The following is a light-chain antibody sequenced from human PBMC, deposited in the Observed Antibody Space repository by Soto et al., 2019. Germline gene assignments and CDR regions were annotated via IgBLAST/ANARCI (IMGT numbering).Light chain of an antibody. Sequence: DMPMTQSPSTLSASVGDRVTITCRASQSIGTSLAWYQQKPGKAPKLLIYKASSLESGVPSRFSGSGSGTEFTLTISSLQADDFATYYCQQYNTYWTFGQGTKVEIK. CDR2: KAS. J-gene: IGKJ1*01. CDR3: QQYNTYWT. CDR1: QSIGTS. V-gene: IGKV1-5*03.